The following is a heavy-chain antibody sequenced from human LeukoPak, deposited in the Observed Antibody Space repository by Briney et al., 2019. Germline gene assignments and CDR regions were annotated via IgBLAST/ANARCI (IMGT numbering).Heavy chain of an antibody. D-gene: IGHD6-13*01. Sequence: GGSLRLSCAASGFTFDDYAMHWVRQAPGKGLEWVSGISWNSGSIGYADSVKGRFTISRDNANNSLYLQMNSLRAEDTALYYCAKDKGPGIAAAGTSGWFDPWGQGTLVTVSS. J-gene: IGHJ5*02. CDR2: ISWNSGSI. CDR1: GFTFDDYA. V-gene: IGHV3-9*01. CDR3: AKDKGPGIAAAGTSGWFDP.